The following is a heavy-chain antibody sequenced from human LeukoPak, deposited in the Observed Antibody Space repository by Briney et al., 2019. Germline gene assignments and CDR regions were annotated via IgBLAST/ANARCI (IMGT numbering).Heavy chain of an antibody. Sequence: SETLSLTCTVSGGSISSYYWSWIRQPPGKGLEWIGYIYCSGSTNYNPSLKSRVTISVDTSKNQFSLKLSSVTAADTAVYYCARHPAAAAPGYWGQGTLVTVSS. CDR3: ARHPAAAAPGY. CDR1: GGSISSYY. D-gene: IGHD6-13*01. J-gene: IGHJ4*02. CDR2: IYCSGST. V-gene: IGHV4-59*08.